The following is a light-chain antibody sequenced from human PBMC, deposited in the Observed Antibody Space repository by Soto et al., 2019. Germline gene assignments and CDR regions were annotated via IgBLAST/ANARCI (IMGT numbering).Light chain of an antibody. CDR2: AAS. Sequence: DIQMTQSPSSLSASVGDRVTITCRTSQGITNDLGWYQQKPGKAPTRLIYAASSLQSGVPSRFSGSGSGTEFTLTISSLQPDDFATYYCQQHESYSPLTFGGGTKVDI. CDR3: QQHESYSPLT. J-gene: IGKJ4*01. V-gene: IGKV1-17*01. CDR1: QGITND.